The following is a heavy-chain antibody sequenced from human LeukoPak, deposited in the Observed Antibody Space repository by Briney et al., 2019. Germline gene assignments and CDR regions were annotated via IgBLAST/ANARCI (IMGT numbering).Heavy chain of an antibody. V-gene: IGHV3-11*01. CDR3: ARVAGHY. CDR1: GFTFSNAW. Sequence: GGSLRLSCAASGFTFSNAWMSWVRQAPGKGLEWVSYIRGFDSTIHYADSVKGRFTISRDNSKNTLYLQMNSLRAEDTAVYYCARVAGHYWGQGTLVTVSS. J-gene: IGHJ4*02. D-gene: IGHD6-19*01. CDR2: IRGFDSTI.